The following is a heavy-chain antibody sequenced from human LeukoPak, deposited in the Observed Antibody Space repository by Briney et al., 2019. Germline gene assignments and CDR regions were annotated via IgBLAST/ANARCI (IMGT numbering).Heavy chain of an antibody. CDR1: GGTFSSYA. J-gene: IGHJ4*02. V-gene: IGHV1-2*02. CDR2: INPNSGGT. D-gene: IGHD6-6*01. CDR3: ARASSIAARDY. Sequence: ASVKVSCKASGGTFSSYAISWVRQAPGQGLEWMGWINPNSGGTNYAQKFQGRVTMTRDTSISTAYMELSRLRSDDTAVYYCARASSIAARDYWGQGTLVTVSS.